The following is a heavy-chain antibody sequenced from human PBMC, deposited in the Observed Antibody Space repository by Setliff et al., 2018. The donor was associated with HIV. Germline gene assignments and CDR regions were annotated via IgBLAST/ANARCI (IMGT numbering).Heavy chain of an antibody. D-gene: IGHD3-22*01. CDR2: IYPNSGGT. J-gene: IGHJ4*02. V-gene: IGHV1-2*02. CDR3: ARENSGYRAFDY. Sequence: ASVKVSCKASGYTFTAYYMHWVRQAPGQGLEWMGWIYPNSGGTKYAQKFQGRVTMTRDTSISTAYMELSRLRSDDTAVYYCARENSGYRAFDYWGQATLVTSPQ. CDR1: GYTFTAYY.